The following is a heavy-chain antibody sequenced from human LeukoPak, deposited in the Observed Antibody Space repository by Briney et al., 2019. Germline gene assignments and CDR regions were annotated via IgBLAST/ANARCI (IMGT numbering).Heavy chain of an antibody. D-gene: IGHD3-3*01. CDR3: ATLGYGGITIFGVAPNRFDP. CDR2: ISAYNGNT. J-gene: IGHJ5*02. CDR1: GYTFTSYG. V-gene: IGHV1-18*01. Sequence: GASVKVSCKASGYTFTSYGISWVRQAPGQGLEWMGWISAYNGNTNYAQKLQGRVTMTTDTSTSTAYMELSSLRSEDTAVYYCATLGYGGITIFGVAPNRFDPWGQGTLVTVSS.